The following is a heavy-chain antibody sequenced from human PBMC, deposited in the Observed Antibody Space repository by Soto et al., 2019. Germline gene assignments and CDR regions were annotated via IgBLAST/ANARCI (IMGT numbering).Heavy chain of an antibody. V-gene: IGHV1-18*01. CDR2: ISVYNGNT. CDR3: ARGAITIFGVVTYSWFDP. CDR1: GYTFTSYG. D-gene: IGHD3-3*01. Sequence: GASVKVSCKASGYTFTSYGISWVRQAPGQGLEWMGWISVYNGNTNYAQKLQGRVTMTADTSTSTAYMELRSLRSEDTAVYYCARGAITIFGVVTYSWFDPWGQGTLVTVSS. J-gene: IGHJ5*02.